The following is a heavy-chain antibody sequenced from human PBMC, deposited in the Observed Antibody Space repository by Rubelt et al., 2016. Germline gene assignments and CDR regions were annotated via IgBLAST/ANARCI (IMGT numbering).Heavy chain of an antibody. V-gene: IGHV3-30*03. Sequence: VQLVESGGGLVQPGGSLRLSCAASGFTVSSNYMSWVRQAPGKGLEWVAVISYDGSNKYYADSVKGRFTISRVNSKNTLYLQMNSLRAEDTAVYYCARAGVTTADAFDIWGQGTMVTVSS. CDR2: ISYDGSNK. CDR1: GFTVSSNY. CDR3: ARAGVTTADAFDI. D-gene: IGHD4-11*01. J-gene: IGHJ3*02.